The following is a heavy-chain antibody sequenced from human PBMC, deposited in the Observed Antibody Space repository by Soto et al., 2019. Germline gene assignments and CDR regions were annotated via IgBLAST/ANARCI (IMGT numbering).Heavy chain of an antibody. CDR2: ISGYNGNT. CDR1: GYTFSNYG. CDR3: AREGQLGY. V-gene: IGHV1-18*01. J-gene: IGHJ4*02. Sequence: QVQLVQSGAEVKKPGASVKVSCQASGYTFSNYGFSWVRQAPGQGLEWMGWISGYNGNTNYAERLQGRVTMTTDTSTSTAYMELKSLRYDDTDVYYGAREGQLGYWGQGTPVTVSS. D-gene: IGHD6-6*01.